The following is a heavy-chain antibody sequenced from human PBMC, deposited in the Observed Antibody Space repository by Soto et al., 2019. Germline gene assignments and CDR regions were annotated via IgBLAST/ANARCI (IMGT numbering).Heavy chain of an antibody. CDR3: ASPKPANLARRY. V-gene: IGHV4-34*01. CDR2: INHSGST. J-gene: IGHJ4*02. Sequence: QVQLQQWGAGLLKPSETLSLTCAAYGGYVSGYYWSWIRPPPGKGLEWIGEINHSGSTNYNPSLKSRVTISVDTSKNQFSLKLSSVTAADTAVYYCASPKPANLARRYWGQGTLVTVSS. CDR1: GGYVSGYY.